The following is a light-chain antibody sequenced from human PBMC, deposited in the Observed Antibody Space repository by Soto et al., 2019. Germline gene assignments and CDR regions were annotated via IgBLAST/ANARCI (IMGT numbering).Light chain of an antibody. J-gene: IGLJ1*01. CDR3: CSFTSSNTHV. V-gene: IGLV2-14*01. Sequence: QSVLTQPASVSGSPGQSITISCTGTSSDVGGYNYVSWYQQHPGKAPKLMIFEVTNRPSGVSGRFSGSKSGNTASLTISGLQAEDEADYYCCSFTSSNTHVFGTGTKLTV. CDR2: EVT. CDR1: SSDVGGYNY.